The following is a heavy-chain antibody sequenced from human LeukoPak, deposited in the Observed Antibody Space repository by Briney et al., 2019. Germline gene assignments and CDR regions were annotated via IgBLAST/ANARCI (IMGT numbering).Heavy chain of an antibody. CDR2: INPSSGDT. D-gene: IGHD6-19*01. Sequence: ASVKVSCKASGYSFTGYNMHWVRQAPGQGPEWMGWINPSSGDTNYAQKFQGRVTMTRYTSISTAYMEMSRLRSDDTAVYYCARVRGSGCLDFWGQGTLVTASS. J-gene: IGHJ4*02. CDR1: GYSFTGYN. V-gene: IGHV1-2*02. CDR3: ARVRGSGCLDF.